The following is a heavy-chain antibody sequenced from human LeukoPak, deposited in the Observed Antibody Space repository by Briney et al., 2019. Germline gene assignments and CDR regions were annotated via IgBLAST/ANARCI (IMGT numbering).Heavy chain of an antibody. Sequence: SETLSLTCAVYGGSFSGYYWSWIRQPPGKGLEWIGEINHSGSTNYNPSLKSRVTISVDTSKNQFSLKLSSVTAADTAVYYCAKESADAFDIWGQGTMVTGSS. J-gene: IGHJ3*02. CDR3: AKESADAFDI. CDR2: INHSGST. CDR1: GGSFSGYY. V-gene: IGHV4-34*01.